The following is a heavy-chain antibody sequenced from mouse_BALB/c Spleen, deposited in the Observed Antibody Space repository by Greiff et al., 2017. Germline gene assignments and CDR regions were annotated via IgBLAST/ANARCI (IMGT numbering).Heavy chain of an antibody. CDR2: ISYDGSN. CDR1: GYSITSGYY. Sequence: EVQRVESGPGLVKPSQSLSLTCSVTGYSITSGYYWNWIRQFPGNKLEWMGYISYDGSNNYNPSLKNRISITRDTSKNQFFLKLNSVTTEDTATYYCARGGYRSLYYFDYWGQGTTLTVSS. J-gene: IGHJ2*01. CDR3: ARGGYRSLYYFDY. D-gene: IGHD2-14*01. V-gene: IGHV3-6*02.